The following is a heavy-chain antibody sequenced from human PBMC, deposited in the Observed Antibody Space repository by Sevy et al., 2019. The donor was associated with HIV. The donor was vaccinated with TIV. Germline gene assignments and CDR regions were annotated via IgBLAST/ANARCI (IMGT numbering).Heavy chain of an antibody. CDR3: AKAQYYYDSSGYYSVGDY. CDR2: ISYDGSNK. Sequence: GGSLRLSCAASGFTFSSYGMHWVRQAPGKGLEWVAVISYDGSNKYYADSVKGRFTISRDNSKNTLYLQMNSLRAEDTAVSYCAKAQYYYDSSGYYSVGDYWGQGTLVTVSS. CDR1: GFTFSSYG. J-gene: IGHJ4*02. D-gene: IGHD3-22*01. V-gene: IGHV3-30*18.